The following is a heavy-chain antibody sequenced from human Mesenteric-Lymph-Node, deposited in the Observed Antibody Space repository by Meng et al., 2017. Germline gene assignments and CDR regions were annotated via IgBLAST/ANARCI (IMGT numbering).Heavy chain of an antibody. CDR1: GRSILLGGSY. CDR2: LYSRGST. V-gene: IGHV4-31*03. Sequence: VALPVSSPGLFQPSPSLSLPSTVSGRSILLGGSYLGWLRQHPGNGLELIGYLYSRGSTYYNPSLKSRVTISVDTSKNQFSLKLSSVTAADTAVYYCASFPPPGKQWLVTDYWGQGTLVTVSS. CDR3: ASFPPPGKQWLVTDY. D-gene: IGHD6-19*01. J-gene: IGHJ4*02.